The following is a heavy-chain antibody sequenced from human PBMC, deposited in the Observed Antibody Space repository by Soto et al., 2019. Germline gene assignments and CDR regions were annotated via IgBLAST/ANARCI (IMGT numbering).Heavy chain of an antibody. Sequence: SVKVSCKASGGMFSHFAFTWVRQAPGQGLEWMGGFIPLFGPANYARKFKGRLTIIADESAGIVNMELSSLTSEDTAVYYWGSLSRLGFFGIEKWGPGTLVTVSS. CDR3: GSLSRLGFFGIEK. D-gene: IGHD3-3*01. V-gene: IGHV1-69*13. CDR2: FIPLFGPA. CDR1: GGMFSHFA. J-gene: IGHJ4*02.